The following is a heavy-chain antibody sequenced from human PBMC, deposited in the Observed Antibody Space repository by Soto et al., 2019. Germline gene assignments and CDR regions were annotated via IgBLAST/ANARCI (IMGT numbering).Heavy chain of an antibody. CDR1: GFRFSSYS. CDR2: ITATGGRT. CDR3: ATMNGYFEY. D-gene: IGHD3-22*01. V-gene: IGHV3-23*01. Sequence: GGSLRLSCADSGFRFSSYSMSWVRQTPGKGLEWVAAITATGGRTYYADSVTGRFTISRDNSKKTHYLQMTSLRAEDTAMYYCATMNGYFEYWGQGTPVTVSS. J-gene: IGHJ4*02.